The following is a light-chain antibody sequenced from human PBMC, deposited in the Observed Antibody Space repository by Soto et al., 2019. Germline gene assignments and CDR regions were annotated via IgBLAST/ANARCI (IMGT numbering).Light chain of an antibody. J-gene: IGKJ5*01. CDR1: QGISRW. CDR2: AAS. CDR3: QQANSFPIT. Sequence: DIHVTHSPSSGCASVGDRVTITFRASQGISRWLAWHQQKPGKAPKLLIYAASSLHSGIPSSFSGSGSGTDFTLTISSLQPEDFATYYCQQANSFPITFGQGTRLEIK. V-gene: IGKV1-12*01.